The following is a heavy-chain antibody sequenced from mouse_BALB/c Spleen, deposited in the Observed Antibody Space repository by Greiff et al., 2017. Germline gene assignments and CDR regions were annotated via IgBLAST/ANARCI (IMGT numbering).Heavy chain of an antibody. CDR1: GYTFTSYS. V-gene: IGHV1-4*01. D-gene: IGHD1-1*01. Sequence: QVQLQQSGAELAKPGASVKMSCKASGYTFTSYSMHWVKQRPGQGLEWIGYINPSTGYTEYNQKFKDKATLTADKSSSTAYMQLSSLTSEDSAVYYCAGSSYGYFDVWGAGTTVTVSS. J-gene: IGHJ1*01. CDR2: INPSTGYT. CDR3: AGSSYGYFDV.